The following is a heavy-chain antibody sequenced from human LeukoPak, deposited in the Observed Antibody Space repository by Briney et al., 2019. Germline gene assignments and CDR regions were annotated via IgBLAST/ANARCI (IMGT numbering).Heavy chain of an antibody. CDR1: GFTFSSYS. D-gene: IGHD3-16*01. Sequence: GGSLRLSCAASGFTFSSYSMNWVRQAPGKGLEWVSTISSISHYIYYADSVKGRFTISRDNFKKKLYLQMNSLRAEDTAVYYCAKEWGATVNYYYYIDVWGKGTTVTVSS. V-gene: IGHV3-21*01. J-gene: IGHJ6*03. CDR3: AKEWGATVNYYYYIDV. CDR2: ISSISHYI.